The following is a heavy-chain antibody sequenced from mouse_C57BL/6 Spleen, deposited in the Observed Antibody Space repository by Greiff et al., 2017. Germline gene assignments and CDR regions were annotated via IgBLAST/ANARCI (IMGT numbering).Heavy chain of an antibody. CDR1: GYTFTSYW. CDR2: INPSNGGT. V-gene: IGHV1-53*01. D-gene: IGHD2-5*01. Sequence: QVQLQQPGTELVKPGASVKLSCKASGYTFTSYWMHWVKQRPGQGLEWIGNINPSNGGTTYNEKFKSKATLTVDKSSSTAYMQLSSLTSEDSAVYYCARYNYSNVYLYFDVCGTGTTVTVSS. J-gene: IGHJ1*03. CDR3: ARYNYSNVYLYFDV.